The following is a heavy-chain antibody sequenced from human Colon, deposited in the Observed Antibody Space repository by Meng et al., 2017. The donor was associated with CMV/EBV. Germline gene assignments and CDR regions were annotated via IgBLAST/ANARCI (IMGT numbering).Heavy chain of an antibody. Sequence: ASVKVSCKASGYTFTSYGISWVRQAPGQGLEWMGWMNPATGNTGYAETLQGRVTMTRDSSIGTAYMELSGLRSEDTAVYYCARDLYGIAAREPMDVWGQGTTVTVSS. CDR2: MNPATGNT. J-gene: IGHJ6*02. CDR3: ARDLYGIAAREPMDV. D-gene: IGHD6-6*01. V-gene: IGHV1-8*02. CDR1: GYTFTSYG.